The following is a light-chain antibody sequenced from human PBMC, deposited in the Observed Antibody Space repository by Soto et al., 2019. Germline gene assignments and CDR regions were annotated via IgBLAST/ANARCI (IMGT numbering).Light chain of an antibody. CDR2: STS. CDR1: QTISSSY. V-gene: IGKV3-20*01. Sequence: EVVLTQSPGTLSLSPGEGATLSCRASQTISSSYLVWYQQKPGQTPRLLIYSTSNRATCVPDRFSGSGSGTDFSLIISRLEPEDVAVYYCQQYTSSSGITFGQGTRLEIK. J-gene: IGKJ5*01. CDR3: QQYTSSSGIT.